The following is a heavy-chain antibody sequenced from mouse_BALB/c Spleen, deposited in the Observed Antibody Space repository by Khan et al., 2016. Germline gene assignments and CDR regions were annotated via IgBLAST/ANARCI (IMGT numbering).Heavy chain of an antibody. CDR2: IDPYNGNT. J-gene: IGHJ4*01. V-gene: IGHV1S135*01. D-gene: IGHD1-1*01. CDR3: ARELLGYAMDY. Sequence: EVQLQESGPELVKPGASVKVSCKASGYTFTTYTMYWVKQSHGKNLEWIGYIDPYNGNTTYNQKFKGKATLTVDKSSSTAYMHLNSLASDDSAVYYCARELLGYAMDYWGQGTAVTVSS. CDR1: GYTFTTYT.